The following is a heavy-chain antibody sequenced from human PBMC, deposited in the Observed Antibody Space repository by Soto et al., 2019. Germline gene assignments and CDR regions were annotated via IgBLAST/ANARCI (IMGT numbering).Heavy chain of an antibody. CDR2: IYYSGST. D-gene: IGHD6-19*01. V-gene: IGHV4-39*01. CDR1: GGSISSSSYY. CDR3: ARREQWLTTGGMDV. J-gene: IGHJ6*04. Sequence: SETLSLTCTISGGSISSSSYYWGWIRQPPGKGLEWIGSIYYSGSTYYNPSLKSRVTISVDTSKNQFSLKLSSVTAADTAVYYCARREQWLTTGGMDVWGKGTTVTVSS.